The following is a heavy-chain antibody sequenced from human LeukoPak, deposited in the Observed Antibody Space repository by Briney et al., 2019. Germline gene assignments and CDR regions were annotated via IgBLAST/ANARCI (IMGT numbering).Heavy chain of an antibody. V-gene: IGHV3-74*01. Sequence: PGGSLRLFCVASEFPFRNLWKLWLRQAPGKGLVWVLRLKSDGSLTIYAASVKARYYIPRDNTKNTLYLQMHSLRAEDTAVYYCTRRSAAKGAFDIWGQGTRVTVSS. CDR1: EFPFRNLW. J-gene: IGHJ3*02. CDR2: LKSDGSLT. D-gene: IGHD2-2*01. CDR3: TRRSAAKGAFDI.